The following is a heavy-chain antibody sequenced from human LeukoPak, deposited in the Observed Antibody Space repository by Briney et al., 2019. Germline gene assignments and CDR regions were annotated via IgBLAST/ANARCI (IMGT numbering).Heavy chain of an antibody. D-gene: IGHD2-15*01. CDR2: IAVVGGNT. Sequence: GGSLRLSCAASGFTSSNYGMAWVRQAPGKGLEWVSTIAVVGGNTHYADSVEGRFTISRQDSNNALHLQLNSLRAEDTAIYYCARDCCSGGGPLDIWGQGTLVTVSS. CDR1: GFTSSNYG. V-gene: IGHV3-23*01. J-gene: IGHJ4*02. CDR3: ARDCCSGGGPLDI.